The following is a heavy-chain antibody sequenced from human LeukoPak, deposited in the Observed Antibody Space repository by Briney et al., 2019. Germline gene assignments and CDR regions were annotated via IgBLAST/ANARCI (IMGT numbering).Heavy chain of an antibody. CDR3: ARGNYGEALGY. CDR1: GFIFSSYA. D-gene: IGHD4-17*01. V-gene: IGHV3-30-3*01. Sequence: GRSLRLSCAASGFIFSSYAMHWVRQAPGKGLEWVAVISYDGSNKYYADSVKGRFTISRDNSKNTLYLQMNSLRAEDTAVYYCARGNYGEALGYWGQGTLVTVSS. J-gene: IGHJ4*02. CDR2: ISYDGSNK.